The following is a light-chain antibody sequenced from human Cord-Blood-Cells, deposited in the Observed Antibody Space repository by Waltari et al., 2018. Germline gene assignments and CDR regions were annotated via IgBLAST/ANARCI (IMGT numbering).Light chain of an antibody. V-gene: IGKV3-15*01. CDR3: QQYNNWRT. CDR1: QRVSSN. CDR2: GAS. Sequence: EIVMTQSPATLSVSPGERATLSCRARQRVSSNLAWYKQKPGQAPRLLISGASTRSTRIPARFSGSGSGTEVTLTISSLQSEDCAVFYCQQYNNWRTFGQGTKVEIK. J-gene: IGKJ1*01.